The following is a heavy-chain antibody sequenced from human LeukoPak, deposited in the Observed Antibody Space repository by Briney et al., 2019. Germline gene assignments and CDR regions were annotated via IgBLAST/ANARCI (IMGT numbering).Heavy chain of an antibody. CDR2: ISWDGGST. CDR3: AKGGVRYYYGSGSSVDY. CDR1: GFTFDDYA. V-gene: IGHV3-43D*04. Sequence: GGSLRLSCAASGFTFDDYAMHWVRQAPGKGLEWVSLISWDGGSTYYADSVKGRFTISRDNSKNSLYLQMNSLRAEDMALYYCAKGGVRYYYGSGSSVDYWGQGTLVTVSS. D-gene: IGHD3-10*01. J-gene: IGHJ4*02.